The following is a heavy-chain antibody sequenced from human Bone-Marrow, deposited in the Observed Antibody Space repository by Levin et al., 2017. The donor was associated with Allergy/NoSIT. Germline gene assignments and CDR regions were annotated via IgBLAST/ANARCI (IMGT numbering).Heavy chain of an antibody. CDR1: GFTFSSYG. V-gene: IGHV3-33*01. CDR2: IWYDGSNK. D-gene: IGHD5-24*01. Sequence: LSLTCAASGFTFSSYGMHWVRPAPGKGLEWVAVIWYDGSNKYYADSVKGRFTISRDNSKNTLYLQMNSLRAEDTAVYYCARDGYNFSVETHYYYCGMDVWGQGTTVTVSS. J-gene: IGHJ6*02. CDR3: ARDGYNFSVETHYYYCGMDV.